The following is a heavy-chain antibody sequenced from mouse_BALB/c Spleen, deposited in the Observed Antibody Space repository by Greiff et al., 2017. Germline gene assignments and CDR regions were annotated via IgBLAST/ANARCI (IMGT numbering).Heavy chain of an antibody. CDR2: ISYDGSN. CDR3: ARQYGNYVEAMDY. D-gene: IGHD2-10*02. J-gene: IGHJ4*01. CDR1: GYSITSGYY. V-gene: IGHV3-6*02. Sequence: ESGPGLVKPSQSLSLTCSVTGYSITSGYYWNWIRQFPGNKLEWMGYISYDGSNNYNPSLKNRISITRDTSKNQFFLKLNSVTTEDTATYYCARQYGNYVEAMDYWGQGTSVTVSS.